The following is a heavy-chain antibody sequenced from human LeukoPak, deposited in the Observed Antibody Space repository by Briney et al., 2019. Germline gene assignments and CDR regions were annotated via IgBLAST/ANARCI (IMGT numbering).Heavy chain of an antibody. Sequence: SETLSLTCTLSGGSISSNYWTWIRQPPGKGLEWIGYIYNSGSTNYNPSLKSRVTISVDTSKNQFSLKLSSVTAADTAVYYCAGTGIAVAGIFDYWGQGTLVTVSS. CDR2: IYNSGST. CDR3: AGTGIAVAGIFDY. J-gene: IGHJ4*02. V-gene: IGHV4-59*08. D-gene: IGHD6-19*01. CDR1: GGSISSNY.